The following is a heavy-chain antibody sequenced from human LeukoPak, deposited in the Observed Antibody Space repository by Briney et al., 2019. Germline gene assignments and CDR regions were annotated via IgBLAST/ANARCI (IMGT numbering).Heavy chain of an antibody. CDR3: ATRGLYVWGSYRYFYFDY. CDR2: INHSGST. V-gene: IGHV4-34*01. D-gene: IGHD3-16*02. CDR1: GGSFSGYY. J-gene: IGHJ4*02. Sequence: SETLSLTCAVYGGSFSGYYWSWIRQPPGKGLEWIGEINHSGSTNYNPSLKSRVTISVDTSKNQFSLKLSSVTAADTAVYYCATRGLYVWGSYRYFYFDYWGQGTLVTVSS.